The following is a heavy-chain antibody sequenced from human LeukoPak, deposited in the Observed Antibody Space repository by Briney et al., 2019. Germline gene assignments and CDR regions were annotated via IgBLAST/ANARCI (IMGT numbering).Heavy chain of an antibody. CDR2: IYYSGST. CDR3: ARLGGYDQGPSDY. CDR1: GGSISSYY. D-gene: IGHD5-12*01. J-gene: IGHJ4*02. V-gene: IGHV4-59*08. Sequence: SETLSLTCTVSGGSISSYYWSWIRQPPGKGLEWIGYIYYSGSTNYNPSLKSRVTISVDTSKNQSSLKLSSVTAADTAVYYCARLGGYDQGPSDYWGQGTLVTVSS.